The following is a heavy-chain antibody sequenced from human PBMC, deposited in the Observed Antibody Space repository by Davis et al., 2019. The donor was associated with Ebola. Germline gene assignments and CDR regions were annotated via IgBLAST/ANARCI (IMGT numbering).Heavy chain of an antibody. CDR3: ARAKTQWQYYYDGSLYLHWFDP. V-gene: IGHV1-46*01. Sequence: ASVKVSCKASGYTFSNYFMHWVRQAPGQRLEWMGIINPSGDATNYAQMFQGRLTMTTDTSRSTVYMELSSLTSKDTAIYFCARAKTQWQYYYDGSLYLHWFDPWGQGAQVTVSS. J-gene: IGHJ5*02. D-gene: IGHD3-22*01. CDR2: INPSGDAT. CDR1: GYTFSNYF.